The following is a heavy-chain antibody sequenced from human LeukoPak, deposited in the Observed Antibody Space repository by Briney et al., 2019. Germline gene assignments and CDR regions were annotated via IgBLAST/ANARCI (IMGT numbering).Heavy chain of an antibody. J-gene: IGHJ4*02. D-gene: IGHD1-26*01. CDR1: GGSISSSSYY. V-gene: IGHV4-39*07. CDR2: IYYSGST. Sequence: SETLSLACTVSGGSISSSSYYWGWIRQPPGKGLEWIGSIYYSGSTYYNPSLKSRVTISVDTSKNQFSLKLSSVTAADTAVYYCARDIIPSGATQGDLSEDYWGQGTLVTVSS. CDR3: ARDIIPSGATQGDLSEDY.